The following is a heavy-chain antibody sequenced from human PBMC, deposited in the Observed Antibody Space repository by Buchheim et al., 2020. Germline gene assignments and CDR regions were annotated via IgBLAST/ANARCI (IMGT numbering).Heavy chain of an antibody. D-gene: IGHD3-10*01. CDR2: IGTAGDT. CDR1: GFTFSSYD. CDR3: ARGLGYYGMDV. Sequence: EVQLVESGGGLVQPGGSLRLSCAASGFTFSSYDMHCVRQATGNGLEWVSAIGTAGDTYYPGSVKGRFTISRANAKNSLYLQMNSLRAGDTAVYYCARGLGYYGMDVWGQGTT. V-gene: IGHV3-13*01. J-gene: IGHJ6*02.